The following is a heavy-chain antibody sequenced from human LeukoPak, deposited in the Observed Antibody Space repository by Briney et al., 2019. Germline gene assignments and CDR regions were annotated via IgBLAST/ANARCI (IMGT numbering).Heavy chain of an antibody. V-gene: IGHV1-46*01. CDR1: GFTFSNYY. CDR3: ARAMNIVATITSLGPDY. J-gene: IGHJ4*02. D-gene: IGHD5-12*01. Sequence: ASVKVSCKASGFTFSNYYMHWVRQAPAQGLEWMGVINPIGGSTIYAQKFQGRVTMTRETSTSTVYMELSSLRSEDTALYYCARAMNIVATITSLGPDYWGRGTLVTVS. CDR2: INPIGGST.